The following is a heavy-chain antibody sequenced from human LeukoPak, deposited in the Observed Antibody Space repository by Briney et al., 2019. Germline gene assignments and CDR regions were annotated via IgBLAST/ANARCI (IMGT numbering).Heavy chain of an antibody. J-gene: IGHJ5*02. CDR3: AGHNNWFDP. CDR1: GGSISSYY. CDR2: IYYSGST. V-gene: IGHV4-59*01. Sequence: SETLSLTCTVSGGSISSYYWSWTRQPPGKGLEWIGYIYYSGSTNYNPSLKSRVTISVDTSKNQFSLKLSSVTAADTAVYYCAGHNNWFDPWGQGTLVTVSS.